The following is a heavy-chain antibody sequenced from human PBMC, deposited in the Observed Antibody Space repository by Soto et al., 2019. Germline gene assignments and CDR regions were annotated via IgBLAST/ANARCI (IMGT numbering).Heavy chain of an antibody. D-gene: IGHD3-9*01. CDR2: IRNKANSYTA. V-gene: IGHV3-72*01. CDR1: GFTFSDHY. CDR3: VRAGTGYQLDY. J-gene: IGHJ4*02. Sequence: SGFTFSDHYMDWVRQASGKWLEWVGRIRNKANSYTAEYAASVKGRFTISRDDSKNSLYLQMNSLKIEDTALYYCVRAGTGYQLDYWGQGTLVTAS.